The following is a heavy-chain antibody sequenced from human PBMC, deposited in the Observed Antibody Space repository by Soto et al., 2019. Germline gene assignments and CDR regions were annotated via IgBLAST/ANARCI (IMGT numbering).Heavy chain of an antibody. V-gene: IGHV1-3*01. D-gene: IGHD4-17*01. CDR1: GYSFTQYV. CDR2: IGGGDGNT. Sequence: GASVKVSCKSSGYSFTQYVIHWVRQAPGQRLEWMGWIGGGDGNTGYVQKFQGRVTMTRDTSISTAYMELSSLRSEDSAVYFCARGIKYGAYSRWFDPWGQGTLVTVSS. J-gene: IGHJ5*02. CDR3: ARGIKYGAYSRWFDP.